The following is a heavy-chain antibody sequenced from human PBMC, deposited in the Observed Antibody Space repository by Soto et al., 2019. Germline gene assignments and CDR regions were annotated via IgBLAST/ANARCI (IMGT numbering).Heavy chain of an antibody. CDR2: ISDSGDNT. D-gene: IGHD6-19*01. Sequence: EVQLLESGGGLVQPGGSLRLSCAASGFTFSTYAMSWVRQAPGRGLEWVSAISDSGDNTYYADSVKGRFTISRDNSKNTLYLQMNSLRGEDTAVYYCVRDRSTSDWYGYFEYWGPGTLVTVSS. CDR1: GFTFSTYA. J-gene: IGHJ4*02. CDR3: VRDRSTSDWYGYFEY. V-gene: IGHV3-23*01.